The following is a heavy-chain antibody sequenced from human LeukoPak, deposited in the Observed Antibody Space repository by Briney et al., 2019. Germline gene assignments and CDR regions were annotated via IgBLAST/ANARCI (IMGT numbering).Heavy chain of an antibody. V-gene: IGHV1-24*01. J-gene: IGHJ6*03. CDR1: GYTLTELS. D-gene: IGHD4-17*01. CDR2: FDPEDGET. Sequence: ASVEVSCKVSGYTLTELSMHWVRQAPGKGLEWMGGFDPEDGETIYAQKFQGRVTMTEDTSTDTAYMELSSLRSEDTAVYYCATATLTTGIGYYYYYYMDVWGKGTTVTVSS. CDR3: ATATLTTGIGYYYYYYMDV.